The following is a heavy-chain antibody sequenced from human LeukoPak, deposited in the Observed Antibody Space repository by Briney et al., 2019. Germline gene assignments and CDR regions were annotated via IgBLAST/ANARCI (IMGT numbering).Heavy chain of an antibody. J-gene: IGHJ4*02. CDR1: GGTFSSYA. V-gene: IGHV1-69*13. Sequence: SVKVSCKASGGTFSSYAISWVRQAPGQGLEWMGGIIPIFGTANYAQKFQGRVTITADESTSTAYMELSSLGSEDTAVYYCARGQVRGYSGYAEFDYWGQGTLVTVSS. CDR2: IIPIFGTA. CDR3: ARGQVRGYSGYAEFDY. D-gene: IGHD5-12*01.